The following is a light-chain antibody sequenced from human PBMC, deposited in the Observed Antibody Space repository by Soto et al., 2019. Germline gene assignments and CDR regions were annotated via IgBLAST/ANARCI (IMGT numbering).Light chain of an antibody. Sequence: EIVLTQSPGTLSLSPGERATLSCRASQSVSASYVAWYQQKPGQGPRLLIYGASSRSTGLPDRFSGSGSGTDVTLTISRREPDDFAVYYCQQYGGSPGTFGQGTKVEIK. CDR2: GAS. CDR1: QSVSASY. V-gene: IGKV3-20*01. J-gene: IGKJ1*01. CDR3: QQYGGSPGT.